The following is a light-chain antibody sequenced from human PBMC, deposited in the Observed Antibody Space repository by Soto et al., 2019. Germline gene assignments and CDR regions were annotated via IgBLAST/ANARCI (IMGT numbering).Light chain of an antibody. CDR2: DNN. V-gene: IGLV1-51*01. CDR3: GTWDTSLTAYV. J-gene: IGLJ1*01. Sequence: QSVLTQPPSVSAAPGQKATISCSGSSSNIGSTYVSWYQQLPGTAPKLLIYDNNKRPSGIPDRFSGSKSGTSATLDITGLQTGDEADYYCGTWDTSLTAYVFGSGTKLTVL. CDR1: SSNIGSTY.